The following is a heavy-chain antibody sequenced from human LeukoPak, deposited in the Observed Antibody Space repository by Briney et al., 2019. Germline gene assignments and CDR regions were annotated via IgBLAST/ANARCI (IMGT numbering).Heavy chain of an antibody. CDR1: GGSISSSSYY. CDR2: IYYSGST. V-gene: IGHV4-39*07. D-gene: IGHD3-10*01. CDR3: ARGAGVVRGYPVGRAEYFQH. J-gene: IGHJ1*01. Sequence: PSETLSLTCTVSGGSISSSSYYWGWIRQPPGKGLEWIGSIYYSGSTYYNPSLKSRVTISVDTSKNQFSLKLSSVTAADTAVYYCARGAGVVRGYPVGRAEYFQHWGQGTLVTVSS.